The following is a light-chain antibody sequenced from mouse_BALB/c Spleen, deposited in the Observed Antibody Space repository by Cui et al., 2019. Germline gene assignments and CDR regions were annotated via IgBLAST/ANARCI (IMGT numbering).Light chain of an antibody. CDR1: DHSNNW. CDR3: QQYCSIPFT. V-gene: IGKV13-85*01. CDR2: GAT. J-gene: IGKJ4*01. Sequence: DIKMKQSSSNFSVSLGSIVTTTCKASDHSNNWLAWYQQKPGNAPRLLISGATNLETGVPSRFSGSGSGTDYSLSISSLETEDVATYYCQQYCSIPFTFGAGTKLEIK.